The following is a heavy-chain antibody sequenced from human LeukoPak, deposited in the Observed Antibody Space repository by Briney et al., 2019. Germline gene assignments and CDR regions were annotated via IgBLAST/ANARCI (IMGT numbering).Heavy chain of an antibody. Sequence: GASVKVSCKASGYTFTSYGISWVRQAPGQGLEWMGWISAYNGNTNYAQKFQGRVTITTDEPTSTAYMELSSLRSEDTAVYYCARDQYSGYELKAFDIWGQGTMVTVSS. D-gene: IGHD5-12*01. J-gene: IGHJ3*02. CDR3: ARDQYSGYELKAFDI. V-gene: IGHV1-18*01. CDR1: GYTFTSYG. CDR2: ISAYNGNT.